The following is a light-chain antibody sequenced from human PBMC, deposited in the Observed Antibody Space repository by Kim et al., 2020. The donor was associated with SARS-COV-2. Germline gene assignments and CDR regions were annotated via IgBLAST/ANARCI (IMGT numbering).Light chain of an antibody. CDR2: DAS. CDR1: QSISSW. J-gene: IGKJ1*01. CDR3: QQYNSYPWT. Sequence: ASVGDRVTITWRASQSISSWLAWYQQKPGKAPKLLIYDASSLESGVPSRFSGSGSGTEFTLTISSLQPDDFATYYCQQYNSYPWTFGQGTKVDIK. V-gene: IGKV1-5*01.